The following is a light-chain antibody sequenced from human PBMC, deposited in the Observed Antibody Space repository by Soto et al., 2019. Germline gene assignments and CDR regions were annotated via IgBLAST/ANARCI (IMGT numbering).Light chain of an antibody. V-gene: IGLV4-69*01. CDR2: LNSDGSH. J-gene: IGLJ1*01. CDR3: LTWGTGIHV. Sequence: QPVLTQSPSASASLGASVKLTCTLSSGHSSYAIAWHQQQPEKGPRYLMKLNSDGSHSKGDGIPDRFSGSSSGAERYLIISSLQSEDEADYYCLTWGTGIHVFGTGTKLTVL. CDR1: SGHSSYA.